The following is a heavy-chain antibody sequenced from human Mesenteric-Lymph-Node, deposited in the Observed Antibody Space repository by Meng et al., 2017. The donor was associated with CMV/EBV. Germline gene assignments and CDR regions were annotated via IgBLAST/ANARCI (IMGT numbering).Heavy chain of an antibody. CDR2: IYYTGST. CDR1: GDSMNNYY. Sequence: LRLSCNVSGDSMNNYYWSWIRQPPGKGLEWIGYIYYTGSTNYNPSVKSRVTISVDTSKSQFSLRLTSVTAADTAVYYCATGGVDPSQCCMDVWGQGTTVTVSS. J-gene: IGHJ6*02. CDR3: ATGGVDPSQCCMDV. V-gene: IGHV4-59*12. D-gene: IGHD5-12*01.